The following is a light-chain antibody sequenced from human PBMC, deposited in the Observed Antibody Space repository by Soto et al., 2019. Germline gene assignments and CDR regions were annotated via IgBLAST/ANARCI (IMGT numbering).Light chain of an antibody. CDR2: DVT. J-gene: IGLJ1*01. V-gene: IGLV2-14*03. Sequence: QSALTQPASVSGSPGQSITIPCTGTNSDVGGYEFVSWYQHHPGKAPKLLMYDVTYRPSGLSDRFSGSKSGNTASLTISGLQAEDEADYFCTSYSSVTTSYVFGPGTKVTVL. CDR1: NSDVGGYEF. CDR3: TSYSSVTTSYV.